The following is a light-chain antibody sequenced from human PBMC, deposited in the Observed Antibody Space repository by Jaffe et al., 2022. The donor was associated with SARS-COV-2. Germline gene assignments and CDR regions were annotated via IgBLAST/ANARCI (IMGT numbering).Light chain of an antibody. CDR3: SSYTSRSTWV. Sequence: QSALSQPASVSGSPGQSITISCTGTNSDIGTYTYVSWYQQHPGKAPRLMIYEVSNRPSGVSNRFSGSKSGSTASLTISGLQAEDEADYYCSSYTSRSTWVFGGGTKLTVL. J-gene: IGLJ3*02. CDR2: EVS. V-gene: IGLV2-14*01. CDR1: NSDIGTYTY.